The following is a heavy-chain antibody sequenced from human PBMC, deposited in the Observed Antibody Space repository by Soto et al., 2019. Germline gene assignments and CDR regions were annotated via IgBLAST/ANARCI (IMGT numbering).Heavy chain of an antibody. CDR2: ISGSSGHI. CDR1: GFTFNDYG. J-gene: IGHJ6*02. V-gene: IGHV3-23*01. CDR3: AKGESTSSEPYYGMDV. Sequence: PGGSLRLSCAASGFTFNDYGMSWVRQAPGKGLEWVSTISGSSGHIFCADFVKGRFTISRDNSRNTLYLQMNSLRVDDTAIYYCAKGESTSSEPYYGMDVWGQGTTVTVSS. D-gene: IGHD2-2*01.